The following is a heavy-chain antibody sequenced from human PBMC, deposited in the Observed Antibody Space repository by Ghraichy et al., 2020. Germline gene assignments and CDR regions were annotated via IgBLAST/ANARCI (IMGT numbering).Heavy chain of an antibody. CDR3: ARHLGYCSSTSCYDVGTMGY. Sequence: SETLSLTCTVSGGSISSSSYYWGWIRQPPGKGLEWIGSIYYSGSTYYNPSLKSRVTISVDTSKNQFSLKLSSVTAADTAVYYCARHLGYCSSTSCYDVGTMGYWGQGTLVPIFS. D-gene: IGHD2-2*01. V-gene: IGHV4-39*01. J-gene: IGHJ4*02. CDR2: IYYSGST. CDR1: GGSISSSSYY.